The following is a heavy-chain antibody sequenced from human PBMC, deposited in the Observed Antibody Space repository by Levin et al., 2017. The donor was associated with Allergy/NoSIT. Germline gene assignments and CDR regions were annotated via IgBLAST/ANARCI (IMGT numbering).Heavy chain of an antibody. CDR1: GFTFSSYV. Sequence: PGESLKISCAASGFTFSSYVMHWVRQAPGKGLEWLALISYDGNNKYYADSVKGRFTISRDNSKNTLYLQMNRLRAEDTAVYYCARDSSGTERYFDYWGQGSLVTVSS. CDR2: ISYDGNNK. D-gene: IGHD1-26*01. V-gene: IGHV3-30*04. J-gene: IGHJ4*02. CDR3: ARDSSGTERYFDY.